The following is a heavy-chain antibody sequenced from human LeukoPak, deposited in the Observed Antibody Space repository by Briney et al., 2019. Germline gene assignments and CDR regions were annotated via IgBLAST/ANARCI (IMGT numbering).Heavy chain of an antibody. J-gene: IGHJ4*02. CDR2: IWYGGSNK. D-gene: IGHD3-22*01. CDR1: GFTFSSYG. CDR3: ASSYYDSSGYSDY. V-gene: IGHV3-33*08. Sequence: GGSLRLSCAASGFTFSSYGMHWVRQAPGKGLEWVAVIWYGGSNKYYADSVKGRSTISRDNAKNSLYLQMNSLRAEDTAVYYCASSYYDSSGYSDYWGQGTLVTVSS.